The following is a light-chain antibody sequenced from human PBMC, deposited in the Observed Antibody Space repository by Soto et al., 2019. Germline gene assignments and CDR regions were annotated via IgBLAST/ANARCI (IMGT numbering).Light chain of an antibody. Sequence: EIVLTQSPGTLSLSPGERVTLSCRASQSVSSSYLAWFQQKPGQAPRLLIFGASSRATGIPDRFSGSGSGTDFTLTISRLDPEDFAVYFCQQYGSSPRTFGQGTEVEF. CDR1: QSVSSSY. J-gene: IGKJ1*01. CDR3: QQYGSSPRT. CDR2: GAS. V-gene: IGKV3-20*01.